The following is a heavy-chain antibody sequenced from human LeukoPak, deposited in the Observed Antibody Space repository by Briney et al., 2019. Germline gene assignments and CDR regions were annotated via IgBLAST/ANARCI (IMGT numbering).Heavy chain of an antibody. J-gene: IGHJ4*02. D-gene: IGHD6-19*01. CDR1: GFTFSSYS. Sequence: QPGGSLRLSCAASGFTFSSYSMNWVRQAPGKGLEWVSYISSSSSTIYYADSVKGRFTISRDNAKNSLYLQMNSLRAEDTAVYYCASGYSSGWYEEVYFDYWGQGTLVTVSS. CDR3: ASGYSSGWYEEVYFDY. V-gene: IGHV3-48*01. CDR2: ISSSSSTI.